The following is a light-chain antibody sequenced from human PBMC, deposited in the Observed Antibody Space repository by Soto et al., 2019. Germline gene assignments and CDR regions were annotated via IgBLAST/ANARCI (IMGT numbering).Light chain of an antibody. J-gene: IGKJ4*01. Sequence: DIQMTQSPSTLSASVGDRVTITCRASQSISSWLAWYQQKPGKAPKLLIYKASSLESGVPSRFSGSGSGTEFTLTISSLQPDDFETYYCQQYNSYPLTFGGGTK. CDR2: KAS. V-gene: IGKV1-5*03. CDR3: QQYNSYPLT. CDR1: QSISSW.